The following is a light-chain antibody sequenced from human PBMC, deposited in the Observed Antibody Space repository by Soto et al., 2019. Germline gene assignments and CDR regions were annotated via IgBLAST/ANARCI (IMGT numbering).Light chain of an antibody. CDR2: DAS. Sequence: EIVLTQSPGTLSLSPGERATLSCRASQSLTSTYLAWYQKKPRQAPRLLIYDASTRATGIPDRFSGSGSGTDFNLSSSRREPEDFAVYYCQLYESSTPSFTFGQGTKFEIK. V-gene: IGKV3-20*01. CDR3: QLYESSTPSFT. J-gene: IGKJ2*01. CDR1: QSLTSTY.